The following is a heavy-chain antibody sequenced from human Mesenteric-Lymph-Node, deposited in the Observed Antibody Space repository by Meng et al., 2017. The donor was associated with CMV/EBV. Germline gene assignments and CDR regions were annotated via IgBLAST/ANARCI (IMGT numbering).Heavy chain of an antibody. CDR1: GLTFDDYA. CDR3: GDFEAG. D-gene: IGHD3-3*01. CDR2: IKNDGTFT. V-gene: IGHV3-74*01. J-gene: IGHJ4*02. Sequence: GESLKISCAASGLTFDDYAMHWVRQAPGKGLVWVSSIKNDGTFTAYADSVKGRFTVSRDNAKDTVYLQMNSLTVEDAAVYYCGDFEAGWGQGTLVTVPQ.